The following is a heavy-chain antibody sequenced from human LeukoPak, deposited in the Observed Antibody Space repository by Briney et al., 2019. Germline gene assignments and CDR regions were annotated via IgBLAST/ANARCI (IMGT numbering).Heavy chain of an antibody. Sequence: QAGGSLRLSCAAAGFTFSSYAMSWVRQAAGKGLEWVSAISGSGGSTYYAASGKGRFTISRDNSKNTLYLQMNSLRAEDTALYYCVSGSYYREIDYWGQGTLVTVSS. V-gene: IGHV3-23*01. CDR2: ISGSGGST. D-gene: IGHD1-26*01. CDR3: VSGSYYREIDY. J-gene: IGHJ4*02. CDR1: GFTFSSYA.